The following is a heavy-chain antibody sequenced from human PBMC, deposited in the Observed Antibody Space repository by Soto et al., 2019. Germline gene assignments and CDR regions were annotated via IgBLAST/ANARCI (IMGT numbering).Heavy chain of an antibody. CDR3: ARGVGSGSYYNQYNWFDP. D-gene: IGHD3-10*01. Sequence: QVQLVQSGGEVKKPGAPVKVSFKASGYTFTNYGISWARQTPGQGHEWMGWINVYNGNTKYAQKVQGRVTMTTDTSTSTAYMELGSLRSNDTAVYYCARGVGSGSYYNQYNWFDPWGQGTLVNVSS. V-gene: IGHV1-18*01. J-gene: IGHJ5*02. CDR1: GYTFTNYG. CDR2: INVYNGNT.